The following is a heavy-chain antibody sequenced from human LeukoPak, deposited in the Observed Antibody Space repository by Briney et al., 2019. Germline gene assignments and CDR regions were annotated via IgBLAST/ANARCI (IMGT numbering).Heavy chain of an antibody. V-gene: IGHV3-13*01. D-gene: IGHD1-14*01. CDR1: GFTFSGYD. Sequence: GGSLRLSCAASGFTFSGYDMHWVRHLPGKGLEWVAAVGYGGDTYYPASVEGRFTVSRENAKNSLYLQMNTLRAGDTAVYYCARDGGGTTADWYFDLWGRGTPVTVSS. CDR3: ARDGGGTTADWYFDL. J-gene: IGHJ2*01. CDR2: VGYGGDT.